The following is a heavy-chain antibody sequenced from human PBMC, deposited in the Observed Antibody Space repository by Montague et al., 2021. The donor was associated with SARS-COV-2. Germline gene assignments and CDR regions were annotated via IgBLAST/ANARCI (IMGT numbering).Heavy chain of an antibody. J-gene: IGHJ4*02. CDR3: ATQAGGFTSGPLDY. CDR1: GGSINSFY. CDR2: IHHSGST. D-gene: IGHD6-13*01. Sequence: SETLSLTCTVSGGSINSFYWSWVRQSPGKRMEWIGYIHHSGSTKYNPSLQSRVTMSLDTSRNQLSPKLSSVTAADTAIYYCATQAGGFTSGPLDYWGQGTLVTVSS. V-gene: IGHV4-59*12.